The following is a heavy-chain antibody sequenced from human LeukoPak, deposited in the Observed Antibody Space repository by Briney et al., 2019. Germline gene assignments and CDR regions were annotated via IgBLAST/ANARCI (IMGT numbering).Heavy chain of an antibody. CDR3: ARLPEQWLVSGAFDI. Sequence: PGGSLRLSCAASGFTFSSYAMTWVRQPPGKGLEWIGEINHSGSTNYNPSLKSRVTISVDTSKNQFSLKLSSVTAADTAVYYCARLPEQWLVSGAFDIWGQGTMVTVSS. V-gene: IGHV4-34*01. J-gene: IGHJ3*02. CDR2: INHSGST. D-gene: IGHD6-19*01. CDR1: GFTFSSYA.